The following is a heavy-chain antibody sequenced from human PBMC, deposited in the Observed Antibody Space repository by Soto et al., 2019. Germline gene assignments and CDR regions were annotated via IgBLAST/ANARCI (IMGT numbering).Heavy chain of an antibody. J-gene: IGHJ4*02. CDR2: IYYSGST. D-gene: IGHD3-10*01. CDR1: GGSISSYY. V-gene: IGHV4-59*01. CDR3: ARAGGYGSGSAVDY. Sequence: QVQLQESGPGLVKPSETLSLTCTVSGGSISSYYWSWIRQPPGKGLEWIGYIYYSGSTNYNPSLKSRVTISVDTSKNQFSLKLGSVTAADTAVYYCARAGGYGSGSAVDYWGQGTLVTVSS.